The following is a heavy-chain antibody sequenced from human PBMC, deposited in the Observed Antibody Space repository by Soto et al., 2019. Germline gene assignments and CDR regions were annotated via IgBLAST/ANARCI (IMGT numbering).Heavy chain of an antibody. J-gene: IGHJ4*02. V-gene: IGHV1-3*01. CDR2: IIAGNVKT. CDR3: ARAGQSCGCDCYATHFYY. D-gene: IGHD2-21*02. CDR1: GDTFTSYT. Sequence: QVQLVQSGAEVKKPGTSVKVSCEASGDTFTSYTIHWVRQAPGQRLEWMGWIIAGNVKTKYSQNFQGRVTLTRDTSANIAYMELRSLGSEDTAVYYCARAGQSCGCDCYATHFYYWGKASLVTASS.